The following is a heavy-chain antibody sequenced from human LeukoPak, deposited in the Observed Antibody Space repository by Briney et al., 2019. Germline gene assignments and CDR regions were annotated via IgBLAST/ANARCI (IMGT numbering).Heavy chain of an antibody. CDR3: AKVSGYSYGYAN. CDR2: ISGSGGST. CDR1: GFTSSSYA. D-gene: IGHD5-18*01. V-gene: IGHV3-23*01. Sequence: PGGSLRLSCAASGFTSSSYAMSWVRQAPGKGLEWVSAISGSGGSTYYADSVKGRFTISRDNSKNTLYLQMNSLRAEDTAVYYCAKVSGYSYGYANWGQGTLVTVSS. J-gene: IGHJ4*02.